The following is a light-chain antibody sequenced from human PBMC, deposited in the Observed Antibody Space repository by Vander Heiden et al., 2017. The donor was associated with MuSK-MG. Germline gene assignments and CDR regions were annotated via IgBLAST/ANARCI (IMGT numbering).Light chain of an antibody. J-gene: IGLJ1*01. V-gene: IGLV3-21*02. CDR3: QVWDSTNKYV. Sequence: VLTQPRSVSVAPGQTATISCGGDNIGRKLVHWYQQTPGQAPGVVFYDDRERPPGIPDRGSGSSAGTKATTNIIGVAAGDESDDYCQVWDSTNKYVFGTGNKV. CDR1: NIGRKL. CDR2: DDR.